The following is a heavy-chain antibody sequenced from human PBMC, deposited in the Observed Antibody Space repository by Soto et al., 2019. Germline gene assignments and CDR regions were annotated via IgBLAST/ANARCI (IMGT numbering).Heavy chain of an antibody. J-gene: IGHJ5*02. D-gene: IGHD1-26*01. Sequence: QVQLQQWGAGLLKPSETLSLTCGVYGGSFSGNYWSWIRQPPGEGLEWIGEINPSGSTNYSPSLKSRATRSVDTSKNQFSLKLSSVIAADTAVYYCARGREGGGASWGQGTLVTVSS. CDR2: INPSGST. V-gene: IGHV4-34*01. CDR1: GGSFSGNY. CDR3: ARGREGGGAS.